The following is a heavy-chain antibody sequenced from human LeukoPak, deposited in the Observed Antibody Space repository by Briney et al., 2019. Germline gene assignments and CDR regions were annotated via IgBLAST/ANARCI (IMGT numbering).Heavy chain of an antibody. CDR2: ISAYNGNT. Sequence: ASVQFSSQASGYTFTSYGISWVRPAPGQGREWMGWISAYNGNTNYAQKLQGRVTLTTDTSTSTAYMELRSLRSDHTAVYYCARDIGDYDSSGYYWGQGTLVTVSS. J-gene: IGHJ4*02. V-gene: IGHV1-18*01. CDR3: ARDIGDYDSSGYY. CDR1: GYTFTSYG. D-gene: IGHD3-22*01.